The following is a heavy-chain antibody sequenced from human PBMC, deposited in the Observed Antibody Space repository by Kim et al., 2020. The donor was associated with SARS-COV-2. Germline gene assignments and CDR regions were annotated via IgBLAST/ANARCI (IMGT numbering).Heavy chain of an antibody. V-gene: IGHV4-31*03. CDR1: GGSISSGGYY. CDR3: ARARITMIVVVGAFDI. Sequence: SGTLSLTCTVSGGSISSGGYYWSWIRQHPGKGLEWIGYIYYSGSTYYNPSLKSRVTISVDTSKNQFSLKLSSVTAADTAVYYCARARITMIVVVGAFDIWGQGTMVTVSS. J-gene: IGHJ3*02. CDR2: IYYSGST. D-gene: IGHD3-22*01.